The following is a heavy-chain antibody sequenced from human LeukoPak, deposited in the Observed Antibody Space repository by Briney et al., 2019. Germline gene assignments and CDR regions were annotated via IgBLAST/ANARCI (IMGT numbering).Heavy chain of an antibody. CDR1: GFTVSTNY. D-gene: IGHD6-13*01. V-gene: IGHV3-66*01. Sequence: GGSLRLSCAASGFTVSTNYMSWVRQAPGKGLEWVSVIYSGGTTYYADSVKGRFTISKDNSKNTLYLQMNSLRAEDTAVYYCARDRGGSRSDCWGQGTLVTVSS. J-gene: IGHJ4*02. CDR2: IYSGGTT. CDR3: ARDRGGSRSDC.